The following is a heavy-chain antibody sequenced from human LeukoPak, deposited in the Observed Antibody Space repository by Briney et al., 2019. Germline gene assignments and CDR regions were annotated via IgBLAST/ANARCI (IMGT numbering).Heavy chain of an antibody. CDR1: GSTLSNAW. V-gene: IGHV3-15*01. CDR2: IKSKTDGGTT. Sequence: PGGSLRPSCALSGSTLSNAWMSGVRQPPGRGREWVGRIKSKTDGGTTDYAAPVKGRFTISRDDSKTTLYLQMNSLKTEDTAVYYCTTALRYFDLLDLDYWGQGTLVTVSS. J-gene: IGHJ4*02. D-gene: IGHD3-9*01. CDR3: TTALRYFDLLDLDY.